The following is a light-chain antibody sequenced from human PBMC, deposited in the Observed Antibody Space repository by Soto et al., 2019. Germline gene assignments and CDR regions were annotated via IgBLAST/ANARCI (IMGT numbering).Light chain of an antibody. Sequence: EIVLTQSPGSRSLSPGERATLSCRASQSVSSTFFAWYQQRPGQAPRLLMYGASSRATGSPERFSGSGSGTDFTITISRLEPEDFAVYYCKQFDSSVTFGQGTKVEIK. V-gene: IGKV3-20*01. J-gene: IGKJ1*01. CDR3: KQFDSSVT. CDR2: GAS. CDR1: QSVSSTF.